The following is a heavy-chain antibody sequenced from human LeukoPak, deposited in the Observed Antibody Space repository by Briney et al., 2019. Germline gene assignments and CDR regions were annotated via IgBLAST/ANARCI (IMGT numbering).Heavy chain of an antibody. CDR2: MNPNSGNT. CDR3: ARGPSLDTARSYYYYMDV. V-gene: IGHV1-8*03. CDR1: GYTFTSYD. Sequence: ASVKVSCKASGYTFTSYDINWVRQATGQGLEWMGWMNPNSGNTGYAQKFQGRVTITRNTSISTAYMELSSLRSEDTAVYYCARGPSLDTARSYYYYMDVWGKGTTVTVSS. J-gene: IGHJ6*03. D-gene: IGHD5-18*01.